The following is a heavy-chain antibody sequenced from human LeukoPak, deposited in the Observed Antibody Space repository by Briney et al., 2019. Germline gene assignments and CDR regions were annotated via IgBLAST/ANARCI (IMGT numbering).Heavy chain of an antibody. CDR3: ATYSSSSGY. J-gene: IGHJ4*02. Sequence: KTSETLSLTCTVSGGSISSGSYYWSWIRQPAGKGLEWIGRIYTSGSTNYNPSLKSRVTISVDTSKNQFSLKLSSVTAADTAVYYCATYSSSSGYWGQGTLVTVSS. CDR2: IYTSGST. D-gene: IGHD6-6*01. V-gene: IGHV4-61*02. CDR1: GGSISSGSYY.